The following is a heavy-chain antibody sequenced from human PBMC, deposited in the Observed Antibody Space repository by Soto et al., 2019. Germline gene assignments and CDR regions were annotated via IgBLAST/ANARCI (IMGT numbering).Heavy chain of an antibody. D-gene: IGHD6-13*01. CDR2: ISYDGSNK. Sequence: QVQLVESGGGVVQPGRSLRLSCAASGFTFSSYGMHWVRQAPGKGLEWVAVISYDGSNKYYADSVKGRFTTSRDNSKNTLYLQMNSLRAEDTAVYYCARASIAAAGTDYWGQGTLVTVSS. V-gene: IGHV3-30*03. CDR3: ARASIAAAGTDY. CDR1: GFTFSSYG. J-gene: IGHJ4*02.